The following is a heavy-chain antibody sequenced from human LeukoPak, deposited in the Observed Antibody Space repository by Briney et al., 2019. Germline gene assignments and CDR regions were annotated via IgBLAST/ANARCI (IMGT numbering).Heavy chain of an antibody. J-gene: IGHJ6*03. V-gene: IGHV4-39*07. CDR2: IYYSGST. CDR1: GGSISSSSYY. D-gene: IGHD2-15*01. CDR3: AAGYCSGGSCLRPNYYYYYYMDV. Sequence: SGTLSLTCTVSGGSISSSSYYWGWIRQPPGKGLEWIGSIYYSGSTYYNPSLKSRVTISVDTSKNQFSLKLSSVTAADTAVYYCAAGYCSGGSCLRPNYYYYYYMDVWGKGTTVTVSS.